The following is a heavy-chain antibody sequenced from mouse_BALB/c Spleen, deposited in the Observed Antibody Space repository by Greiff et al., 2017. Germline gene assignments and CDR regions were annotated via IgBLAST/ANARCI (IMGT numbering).Heavy chain of an antibody. CDR3: ARDIVLRPFAY. V-gene: IGHV2-6-7*01. CDR1: GFSFTGYG. CDR2: IWGDGST. J-gene: IGHJ3*01. D-gene: IGHD1-2*01. Sequence: QVQLKESGPGLVAPSQSLSITCTVSGFSFTGYGVNWVRQPPGKGLEWLGMIWGDGSTDYNSALKSRLNISKDNSKNQVFLKMNSLQTDDTARYYCARDIVLRPFAYWGQGTLVTVSA.